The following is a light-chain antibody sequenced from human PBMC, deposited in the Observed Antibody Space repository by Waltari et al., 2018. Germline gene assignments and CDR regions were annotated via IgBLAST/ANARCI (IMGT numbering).Light chain of an antibody. Sequence: QSALTQPASVSGSPGQSIPISCPGTSRDVGGYNYVSWYQQHPGKAPKLMIYDVSNRPSGVSNRFSGSKSGNTASLTISGLQAEDEADYYCSSYTSSSLYVFGSGTKVTVL. CDR2: DVS. J-gene: IGLJ6*01. V-gene: IGLV2-14*03. CDR1: SRDVGGYNY. CDR3: SSYTSSSLYV.